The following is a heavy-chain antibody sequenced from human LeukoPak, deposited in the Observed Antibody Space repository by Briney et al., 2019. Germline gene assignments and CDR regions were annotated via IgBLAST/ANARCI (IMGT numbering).Heavy chain of an antibody. D-gene: IGHD5-12*01. CDR3: ARVSTHSGYDFFDY. CDR1: GGSFSGYY. J-gene: IGHJ4*02. CDR2: INHSGST. Sequence: PSETLSLTCAVYGGSFSGYYWSWIRQPPGKGLEWIGEINHSGSTNYNPSLKSRVTISVDTSKNQLSLKLSSVTAADTAVYYCARVSTHSGYDFFDYWGQGSLVTVSS. V-gene: IGHV4-34*01.